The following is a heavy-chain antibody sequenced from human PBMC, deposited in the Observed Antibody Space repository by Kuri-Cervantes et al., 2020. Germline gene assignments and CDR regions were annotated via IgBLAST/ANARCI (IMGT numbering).Heavy chain of an antibody. Sequence: LSLTCAVYGESFSGYGMHWVRQAPGKGLEWVAMISSDGSEKNYADSVKGRFTISRDNSKNTLYPQMNSLRVEDTALYYCAKDMRLRRANWFDPWGQGSLVTVSS. D-gene: IGHD2-2*01. CDR1: GESFSGYG. CDR2: ISSDGSEK. J-gene: IGHJ5*02. CDR3: AKDMRLRRANWFDP. V-gene: IGHV3-30*18.